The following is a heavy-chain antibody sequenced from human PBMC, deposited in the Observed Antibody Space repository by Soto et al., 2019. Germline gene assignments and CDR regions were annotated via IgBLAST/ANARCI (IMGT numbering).Heavy chain of an antibody. CDR2: ISSSSSIT. Sequence: QVQLVESGGGLVKPGGSLRLSCAASGFTFSDYYMSWIRQAPGKGLEWVSYISSSSSITNYAESVKGRFTISRDNAKNSLYLQMNSLRAEDTAVYYCAKLLSRAFEPWGQGILVTVSS. CDR3: AKLLSRAFEP. CDR1: GFTFSDYY. J-gene: IGHJ5*02. D-gene: IGHD3-10*01. V-gene: IGHV3-11*06.